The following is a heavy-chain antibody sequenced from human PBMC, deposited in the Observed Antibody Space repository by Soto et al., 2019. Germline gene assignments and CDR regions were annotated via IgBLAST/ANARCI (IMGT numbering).Heavy chain of an antibody. CDR2: IYYSGST. Sequence: SETLSLTCTVSGGSLSSYYWSWIRQPPGKGLEWIGYIYYSGSTNYNPSLKSRVTISVDTSKNQFSLKLSSVTAADTAVYYCARGLRRRPNAFDIWGQGTMVTVSS. V-gene: IGHV4-59*08. CDR3: ARGLRRRPNAFDI. CDR1: GGSLSSYY. J-gene: IGHJ3*02. D-gene: IGHD3-3*01.